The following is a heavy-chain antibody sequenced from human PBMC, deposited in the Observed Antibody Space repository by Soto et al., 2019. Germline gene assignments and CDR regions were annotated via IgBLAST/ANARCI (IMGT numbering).Heavy chain of an antibody. V-gene: IGHV1-18*01. CDR2: ISAYNGNT. J-gene: IGHJ5*02. CDR1: GYTFTSYG. Sequence: GASVKVSCKASGYTFTSYGISWVRQAPGQGLEWMGWISAYNGNTNYAQKLQGRVTMTTDTSTSTAYMELRSLRSDDTAVYYCARNLATTEGQNWFDPWGQGTLVTVSS. CDR3: ARNLATTEGQNWFDP. D-gene: IGHD5-12*01.